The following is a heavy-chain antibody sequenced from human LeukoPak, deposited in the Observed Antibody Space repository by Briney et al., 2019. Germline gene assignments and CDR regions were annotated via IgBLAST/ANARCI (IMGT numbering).Heavy chain of an antibody. CDR2: ISSSGSTI. J-gene: IGHJ4*02. D-gene: IGHD6-19*01. CDR1: GFTFSSYE. Sequence: GGSLRLSRAASGFTFSSYEMNWVRQAPGKGLEWVSYISSSGSTIYYADSVKGRFTISRDNAKNSLYLQMNSLRAEDTAVYYCARSPTGSGWYYFDYWGQGTLVTVSS. CDR3: ARSPTGSGWYYFDY. V-gene: IGHV3-48*03.